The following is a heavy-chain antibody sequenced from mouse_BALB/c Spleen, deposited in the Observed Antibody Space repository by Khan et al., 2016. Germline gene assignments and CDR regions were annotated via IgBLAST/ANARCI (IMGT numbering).Heavy chain of an antibody. CDR3: ARDDQDYDAWFAS. Sequence: QVQLKQSGPGLVAPSQSLSITCTVSGFSLTNFGVHWIRQPPGKGLEWLGVIWPGGSTDYNSALMSRLSITKDNSQNQVFLKMISLQTDDTAMYYSARDDQDYDAWFASWGQGTLVIVSA. CDR2: IWPGGST. D-gene: IGHD2-4*01. J-gene: IGHJ3*01. CDR1: GFSLTNFG. V-gene: IGHV2-9*02.